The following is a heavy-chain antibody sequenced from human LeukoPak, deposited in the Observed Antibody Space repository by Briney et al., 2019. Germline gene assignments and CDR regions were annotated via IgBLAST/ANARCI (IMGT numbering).Heavy chain of an antibody. CDR3: ARHPRTSGYSGSYLVD. CDR1: GYSFTSYW. V-gene: IGHV5-51*01. J-gene: IGHJ4*02. D-gene: IGHD1-26*01. CDR2: IYPGDSDT. Sequence: GESLKISCKGSGYSFTSYWIGWVRQMPGKGLEWMGIIYPGDSDTRYSPSFQGQVTISADKSISTAYLQWSSLKASDTAMYYCARHPRTSGYSGSYLVDWGQGTLVTVSS.